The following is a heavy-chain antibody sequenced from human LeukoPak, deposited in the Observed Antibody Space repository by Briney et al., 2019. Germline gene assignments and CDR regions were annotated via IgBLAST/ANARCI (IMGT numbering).Heavy chain of an antibody. V-gene: IGHV3-23*01. CDR1: GFTFTTYA. CDR2: ISGSGGST. Sequence: GGSLRLSCAASGFTFTTYAMSWVRQAPGKGLEWVSHISGSGGSTYFADSVQGRFTISRDNSKSTLCLQMNSLRAEDTAVYYCAKQLGYCSDGSCYFPYWGQGTLVTVSS. J-gene: IGHJ4*02. D-gene: IGHD2-15*01. CDR3: AKQLGYCSDGSCYFPY.